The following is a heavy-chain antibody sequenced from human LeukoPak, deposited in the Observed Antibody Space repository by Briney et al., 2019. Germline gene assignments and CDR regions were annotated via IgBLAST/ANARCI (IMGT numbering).Heavy chain of an antibody. Sequence: GASVKVSCKASGYTFTSYGISWVRQAPGQGLEWMGGIIPIFGTANYAQKFQGRVTITTDESTSTAYMELSSLRSEDTAVYYCARGIITGTRNGAFDIWGQGTMVTVSS. CDR1: GYTFTSYG. J-gene: IGHJ3*02. V-gene: IGHV1-69*05. D-gene: IGHD1-20*01. CDR2: IIPIFGTA. CDR3: ARGIITGTRNGAFDI.